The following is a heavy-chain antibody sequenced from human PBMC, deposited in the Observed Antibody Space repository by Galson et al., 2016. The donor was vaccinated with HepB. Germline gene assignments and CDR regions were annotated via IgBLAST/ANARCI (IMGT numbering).Heavy chain of an antibody. Sequence: SLRLSCAASGFTFDDNGMGWVRQVPGKGLEWVSGINWSGDTTGYADSVKGRFTISRDNAKNSLYLQMNSLRAEDTAFYHCARGGASRGQWLDNWFDHWAQGTLVIVSS. CDR3: ARGGASRGQWLDNWFDH. V-gene: IGHV3-20*01. J-gene: IGHJ5*02. D-gene: IGHD6-19*01. CDR1: GFTFDDNG. CDR2: INWSGDTT.